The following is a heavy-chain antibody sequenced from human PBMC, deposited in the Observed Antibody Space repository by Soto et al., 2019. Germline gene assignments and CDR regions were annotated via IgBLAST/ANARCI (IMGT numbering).Heavy chain of an antibody. CDR1: GYSFTYYT. D-gene: IGHD4-17*01. Sequence: ASVKVSCKASGYSFTYYTVHWVRQAPGQRLEWMGWINAGNGNTKYSQKFQGRVTITRDTSATTAYMELSSLRSEDTAVYYCARVGTTVTTYWYFDLWGRGTLVTVSS. V-gene: IGHV1-3*01. J-gene: IGHJ2*01. CDR2: INAGNGNT. CDR3: ARVGTTVTTYWYFDL.